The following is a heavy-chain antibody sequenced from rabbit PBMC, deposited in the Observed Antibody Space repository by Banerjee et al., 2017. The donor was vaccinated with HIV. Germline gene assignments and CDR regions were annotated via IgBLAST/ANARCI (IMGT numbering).Heavy chain of an antibody. D-gene: IGHD4-2*01. CDR3: ARGLSGYAGGVDL. Sequence: QSLEESGGDLVKPGASLTLTCTASGFSFSSSYYMCWVRQAPGKGLEWIACIYGGSSRNTHYASWAKGRFTISQISSTTVTLQMTSLTAADTATYFCARGLSGYAGGVDLWGPGTLVTVS. J-gene: IGHJ4*01. CDR2: IYGGSSRNT. CDR1: GFSFSSSYY. V-gene: IGHV1S40*01.